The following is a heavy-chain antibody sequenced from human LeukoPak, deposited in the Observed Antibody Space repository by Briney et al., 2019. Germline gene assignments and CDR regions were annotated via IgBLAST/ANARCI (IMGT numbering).Heavy chain of an antibody. J-gene: IGHJ4*02. CDR1: GGSISGFY. CDR2: IYPSGGT. V-gene: IGHV4-4*07. D-gene: IGHD2-21*01. Sequence: SETLSLTCTVSGGSISGFYWSWVRQPAGKGLEWIGRIYPSGGTNYNPSLKSRVTMSTDTSKNQFSLKLRSVTAADTAVYYCAREYGDLDYWGQGTLVTVSS. CDR3: AREYGDLDY.